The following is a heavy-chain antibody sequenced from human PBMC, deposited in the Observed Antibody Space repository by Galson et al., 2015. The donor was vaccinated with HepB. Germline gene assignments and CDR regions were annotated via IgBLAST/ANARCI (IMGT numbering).Heavy chain of an antibody. CDR1: GYPLNRFA. D-gene: IGHD3-22*01. V-gene: IGHV7-4-1*02. CDR3: ARDRYYDSSAYAF. CDR2: INTNTGNP. J-gene: IGHJ4*02. Sequence: SVKVSCKASGYPLNRFAINWVRQAPGQGLEWMGWINTNTGNPTYAQGLTGRYVFSLDTSVSTAYLQISSLKAEDAAVYYCARDRYYDSSAYAFWGQGTLVTVSS.